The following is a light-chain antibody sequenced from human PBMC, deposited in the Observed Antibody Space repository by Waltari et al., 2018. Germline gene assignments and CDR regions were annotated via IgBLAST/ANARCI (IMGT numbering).Light chain of an antibody. V-gene: IGKV4-1*01. Sequence: IVMTQSPDSLAVSLGERATLNCKSSQSLLYSSNNKNSLAWYQQKPGQPPKLLIYWASTRESGVPERFSGSGSGTEFTLTISSLQAEDVAVYYCQQYYITPPVTFGPGTKVDIK. J-gene: IGKJ3*01. CDR3: QQYYITPPVT. CDR1: QSLLYSSNNKNS. CDR2: WAS.